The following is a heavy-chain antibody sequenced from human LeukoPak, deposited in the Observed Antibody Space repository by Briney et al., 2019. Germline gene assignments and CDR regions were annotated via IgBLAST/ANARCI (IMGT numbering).Heavy chain of an antibody. V-gene: IGHV1-46*01. CDR3: ARTPEDYYYGMDV. CDR1: GYTFTSYY. CDR2: INPSGGST. Sequence: GASVTVSCTASGYTFTSYYMHWVRQAPGQGLEWMGIINPSGGSTSYAQKFQGRVTMTRDTSTSTVYMELSSLRSEDTAVYYCARTPEDYYYGMDVWGQGTTVTVSS. J-gene: IGHJ6*02.